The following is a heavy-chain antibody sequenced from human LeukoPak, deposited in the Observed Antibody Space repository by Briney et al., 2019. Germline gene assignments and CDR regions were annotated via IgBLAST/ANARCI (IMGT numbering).Heavy chain of an antibody. V-gene: IGHV4-39*07. J-gene: IGHJ6*03. CDR3: ARDQDQYQLLDMDV. D-gene: IGHD2-2*01. CDR2: IYYSGST. CDR1: GGSISSSSYY. Sequence: PSETLSLTCTVSGGSISSSSYYWGWIRQPPGKGLEWIGSIYYSGSTYYNPSLKSRVTISVDTSKNQFSLKLSSVTAADTAVYYCARDQDQYQLLDMDVWGKGTTVTVSS.